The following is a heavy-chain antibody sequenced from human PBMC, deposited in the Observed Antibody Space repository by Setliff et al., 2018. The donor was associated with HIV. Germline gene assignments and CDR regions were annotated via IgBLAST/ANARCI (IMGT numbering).Heavy chain of an antibody. D-gene: IGHD3-10*01. CDR3: ATDGSALVR. CDR1: GFTFSDAW. V-gene: IGHV3-7*03. Sequence: PGGSVRLSCAASGFTFSDAWMAWVRQAPGKGLEWVANIKGDGSEIYYVGSVKGRFTISRDNAKNSLYLQMNRLRAEDTAVYYCATDGSALVRWGQGTLVTVSS. J-gene: IGHJ4*02. CDR2: IKGDGSEI.